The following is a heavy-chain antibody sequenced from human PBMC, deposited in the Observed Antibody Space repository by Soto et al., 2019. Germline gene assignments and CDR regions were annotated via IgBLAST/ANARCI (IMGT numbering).Heavy chain of an antibody. CDR2: ISGSGGIT. CDR3: AKDRHYGSGTYSDSYLDY. CDR1: GFTFNSYA. D-gene: IGHD3-10*01. J-gene: IGHJ4*02. Sequence: EVQLLESGGGLVQPGGSLRLSCGGSGFTFNSYAMTWVRQAPGKGLEWVSAISGSGGITYYANSVKGRFTISRDPSKDTLYLQMNSLRAEATAIYYCAKDRHYGSGTYSDSYLDYWGQGTLVTVSS. V-gene: IGHV3-23*01.